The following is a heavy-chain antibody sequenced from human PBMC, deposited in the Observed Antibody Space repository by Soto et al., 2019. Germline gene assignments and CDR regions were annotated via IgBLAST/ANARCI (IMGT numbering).Heavy chain of an antibody. J-gene: IGHJ5*02. V-gene: IGHV1-3*04. D-gene: IGHD1-7*01. CDR1: GYTFTNNV. CDR2: IHTAKGNT. Sequence: APVKVSCKASGYTFTNNVIHWLRQAPGQTLEWMGWIHTAKGNTKYSQKFEARVTLTRDTAAGTAYMELNSLRSDDTAVYYCARDPIWTYTWNYARLNYLDPWGQGTLVTVSS. CDR3: ARDPIWTYTWNYARLNYLDP.